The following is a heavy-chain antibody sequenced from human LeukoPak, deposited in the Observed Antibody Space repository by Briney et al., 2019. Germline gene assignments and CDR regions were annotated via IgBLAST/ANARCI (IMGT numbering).Heavy chain of an antibody. CDR3: ARHPYSSALDY. V-gene: IGHV4-39*01. CDR1: GFTFSSYW. J-gene: IGHJ4*02. CDR2: IYYSGST. Sequence: GSLRLSCAASGFTFSSYWMSWVRQPPGKGLEWIGSIYYSGSTYYNPSLKSRVTISVDTSKNQFSLKLSSVTAADTAVYYCARHPYSSALDYWGQGTLVTVSS. D-gene: IGHD3-22*01.